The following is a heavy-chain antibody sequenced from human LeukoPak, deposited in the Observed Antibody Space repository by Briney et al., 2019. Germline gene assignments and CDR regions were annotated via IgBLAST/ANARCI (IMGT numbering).Heavy chain of an antibody. J-gene: IGHJ4*02. V-gene: IGHV3-74*01. CDR1: GFTFSSYW. Sequence: PGGSLRLSCAASGFTFSSYWMHWARQAPGKGLVWVSRINSDGSSTSYADSVKGRFTISRDNAKNTLYLQMNSLRAEDTAVYYCATIGSSSWLPFDYWGQGTLVTVSS. CDR3: ATIGSSSWLPFDY. D-gene: IGHD6-13*01. CDR2: INSDGSST.